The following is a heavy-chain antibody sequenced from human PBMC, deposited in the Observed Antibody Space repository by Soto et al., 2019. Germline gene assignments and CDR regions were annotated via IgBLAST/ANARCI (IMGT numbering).Heavy chain of an antibody. CDR1: GFSFGSYA. V-gene: IGHV3-23*01. Sequence: QPVGSLRLSCAASGFSFGSYALSWVRQAPGKGLEWVSTISGSDGKTFYADSVKGRFSISRDTSQSTLYLQMNSLRADDTAMYYCARWSYLDYWGQGTRVTVSS. D-gene: IGHD3-3*01. CDR2: ISGSDGKT. J-gene: IGHJ4*02. CDR3: ARWSYLDY.